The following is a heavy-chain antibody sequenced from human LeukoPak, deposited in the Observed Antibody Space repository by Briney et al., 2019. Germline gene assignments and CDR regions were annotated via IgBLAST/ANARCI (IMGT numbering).Heavy chain of an antibody. CDR2: FDPEDGET. V-gene: IGHV1-24*01. Sequence: GASVTVSCKVSGYTLTELSMHWVRQAPGKGLEWMGGFDPEDGETIYAQKFQGRVTMTEDTSTDTAYMELSSLRSEDTAVYYCATEYCSGGSCYSSEYFQHWGQGTLVTVSS. D-gene: IGHD2-15*01. CDR3: ATEYCSGGSCYSSEYFQH. J-gene: IGHJ1*01. CDR1: GYTLTELS.